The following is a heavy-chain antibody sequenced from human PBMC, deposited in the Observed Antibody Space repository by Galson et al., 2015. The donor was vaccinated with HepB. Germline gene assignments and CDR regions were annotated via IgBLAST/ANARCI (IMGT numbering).Heavy chain of an antibody. D-gene: IGHD3-16*02. V-gene: IGHV3-48*03. CDR2: ISSSGVLI. CDR1: GFTFTSYE. CDR3: ARTHLGELSLGSLDY. J-gene: IGHJ4*02. Sequence: SLRLSCAASGFTFTSYEMNWVRQAPGKGLEWLSCISSSGVLIYYADSVKGRFTISRDNAKNLVYLQMNSLRAEDTAVYYCARTHLGELSLGSLDYWGQGATVAVSS.